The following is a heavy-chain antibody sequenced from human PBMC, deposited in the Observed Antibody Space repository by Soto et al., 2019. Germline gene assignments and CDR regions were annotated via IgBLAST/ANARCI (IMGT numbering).Heavy chain of an antibody. CDR1: GYTFTSYG. Sequence: ASVKVSCKASGYTFTSYGISWVRQAPGQGLEWMGWISAYNGNTNYAQKLQGRVTMTTDTSTSTAYMELRSLRSDDTAVYYCARTGEFCSSTSCSYYFDYRGQGTLVTVSS. J-gene: IGHJ4*02. CDR3: ARTGEFCSSTSCSYYFDY. V-gene: IGHV1-18*01. D-gene: IGHD2-2*01. CDR2: ISAYNGNT.